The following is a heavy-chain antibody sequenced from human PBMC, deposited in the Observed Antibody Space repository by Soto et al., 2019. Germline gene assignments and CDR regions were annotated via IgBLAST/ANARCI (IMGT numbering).Heavy chain of an antibody. Sequence: ASVKVSCKASGYTFTRYGISWVRQAPGQGLEWMGWISGYNGDTNYAQKFQGRVSMTIDTSTTTAYMELRSLTSDDTAVYYCAKNGQPPYYYYGMDVWGQGTKVTVAS. J-gene: IGHJ6*02. CDR1: GYTFTRYG. D-gene: IGHD2-8*01. V-gene: IGHV1-18*01. CDR3: AKNGQPPYYYYGMDV. CDR2: ISGYNGDT.